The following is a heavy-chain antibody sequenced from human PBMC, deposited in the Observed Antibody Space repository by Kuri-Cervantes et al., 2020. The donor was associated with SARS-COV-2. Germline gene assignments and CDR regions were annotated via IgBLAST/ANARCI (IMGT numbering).Heavy chain of an antibody. J-gene: IGHJ4*02. Sequence: GESLKISCEVSGFLFSASAIHWVRQAPGKGLEWVAVISYDGSNKYYADSVKGRFTISRDNSKNTLYLQMNSLRAEDTAVYYCARPLTGDYLKPFDYWGQGTLVTVSS. CDR2: ISYDGSNK. V-gene: IGHV3-30-3*01. CDR1: GFLFSASA. CDR3: ARPLTGDYLKPFDY. D-gene: IGHD1-20*01.